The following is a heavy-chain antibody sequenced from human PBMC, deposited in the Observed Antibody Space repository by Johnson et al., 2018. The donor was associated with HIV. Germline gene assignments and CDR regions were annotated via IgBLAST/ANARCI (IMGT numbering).Heavy chain of an antibody. CDR1: GFTFSSYA. CDR3: ARDPSRGPRIRPRTLGAFDI. V-gene: IGHV3-30*04. CDR2: ISYDGSNK. J-gene: IGHJ3*02. D-gene: IGHD5-18*01. Sequence: QVQLVESGGGVVQPGRSLRLSCAASGFTFSSYAMHWVRQAPGKGLEWVAVISYDGSNKYYADPVKGRFTISRDNSKNTLYLQMNSLRAEDTAGYYCARDPSRGPRIRPRTLGAFDIWGQGTMVTVSS.